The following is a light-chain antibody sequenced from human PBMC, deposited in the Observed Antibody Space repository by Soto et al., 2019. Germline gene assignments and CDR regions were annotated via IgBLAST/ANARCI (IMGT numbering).Light chain of an antibody. V-gene: IGKV1-27*01. CDR2: DAS. CDR1: QSINNW. Sequence: DIQMTQSPSTLSASVGDRVTITCRASQSINNWLAWYQQKPGKAPKLLISDASTLQSGVPSRFSGSGSGTDFTLTISSLQPEDVATYYCQKYYSALWTFGQGTKVDIK. J-gene: IGKJ1*01. CDR3: QKYYSALWT.